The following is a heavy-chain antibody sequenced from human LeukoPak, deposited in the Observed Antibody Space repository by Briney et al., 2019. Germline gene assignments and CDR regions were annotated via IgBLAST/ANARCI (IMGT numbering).Heavy chain of an antibody. J-gene: IGHJ4*02. Sequence: SETLSLTCTVSGGSISSASYYWGWIRQPPGKGLEWIGTIYYYGTTYYNPSLKNRVTISLDTSRNQFSLKLSSVTAADTAVYYCTRVGDYYDSSAYLDYWGQGTLVTVSS. CDR1: GGSISSASYY. V-gene: IGHV4-39*07. CDR3: TRVGDYYDSSAYLDY. CDR2: IYYYGTT. D-gene: IGHD3-22*01.